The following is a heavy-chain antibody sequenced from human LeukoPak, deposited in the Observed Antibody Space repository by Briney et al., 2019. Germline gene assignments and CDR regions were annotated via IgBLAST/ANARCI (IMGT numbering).Heavy chain of an antibody. V-gene: IGHV4-59*01. D-gene: IGHD2-2*01. CDR3: ARLQLRHCSRTSCANEFAY. Sequence: SETLSLTCTVSGGSISSYYWSWIRQPAGKGLEWIGCIYYSGSINYNPSLKSRVIISVNKSNNQFSLKLTSVTAADTAVYYCARLQLRHCSRTSCANEFAYWGQGTLVTVSS. J-gene: IGHJ4*02. CDR1: GGSISSYY. CDR2: IYYSGSI.